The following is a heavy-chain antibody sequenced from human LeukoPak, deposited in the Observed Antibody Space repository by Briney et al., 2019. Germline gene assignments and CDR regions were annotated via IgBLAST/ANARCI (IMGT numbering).Heavy chain of an antibody. CDR3: ANVVVPAAISSEYFQH. Sequence: GGSLRLSCAASGFTFSSYGMHWVRQAPGKGLEWVAFIRYDGSNKYYADSVKGRFTISRDNSKNTLYLQMNSLRAEDTAVYYCANVVVPAAISSEYFQHWGQGTLVTISS. D-gene: IGHD2-2*02. J-gene: IGHJ1*01. V-gene: IGHV3-30*02. CDR1: GFTFSSYG. CDR2: IRYDGSNK.